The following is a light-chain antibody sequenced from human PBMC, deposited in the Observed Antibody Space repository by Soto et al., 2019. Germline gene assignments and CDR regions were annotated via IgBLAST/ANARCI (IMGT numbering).Light chain of an antibody. J-gene: IGKJ1*01. CDR2: RAS. CDR3: QQYHIYAT. CDR1: QTINNW. V-gene: IGKV1-5*03. Sequence: DIQMTHSPSTLSASVGDRVTITCRASQTINNWLAWYQQKPGEAPKLLMYRASNLADGVPSRFSGSGSGTEYTLTVSSLQPDDFASYYCQQYHIYATFGQGTRVEVK.